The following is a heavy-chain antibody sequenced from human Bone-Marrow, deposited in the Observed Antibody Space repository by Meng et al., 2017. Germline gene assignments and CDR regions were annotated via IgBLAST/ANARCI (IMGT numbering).Heavy chain of an antibody. J-gene: IGHJ4*02. V-gene: IGHV1-2*06. CDR2: INPNSGDT. D-gene: IGHD2-21*01. CDR1: GYSFPAYY. CDR3: VRDENISLGKLFGDY. Sequence: QVPLVQSGAEVKEPGASLRVSCKPSGYSFPAYYIHWVRQAPGQGLEWLGHINPNSGDTLYAQKFQGRVSMTGDTSISTAYVELSSLRSDDTAVYYCVRDENISLGKLFGDYWGQGTMVTVSS.